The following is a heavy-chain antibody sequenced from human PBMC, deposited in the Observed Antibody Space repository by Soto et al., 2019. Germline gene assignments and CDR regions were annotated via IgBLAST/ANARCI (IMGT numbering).Heavy chain of an antibody. CDR3: ASXIAARPSRIFYYYGMDV. CDR2: INAGNGNT. V-gene: IGHV1-3*01. D-gene: IGHD6-6*01. J-gene: IGHJ6*02. Sequence: ASVKVSCKASGYTFTSYAMHWVRQAPGQRLEWMGWINAGNGNTKYSQKFQGRVTITRDTSASTAYMELSSLRSEDTAVYYCASXIAARPSRIFYYYGMDVWGQGTTVTVSS. CDR1: GYTFTSYA.